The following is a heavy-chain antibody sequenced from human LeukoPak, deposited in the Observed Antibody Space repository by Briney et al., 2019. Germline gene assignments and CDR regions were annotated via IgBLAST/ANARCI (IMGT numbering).Heavy chain of an antibody. V-gene: IGHV3-7*01. CDR1: GVTFSGYS. CDR2: IKEDGSEE. CDR3: AKGHWLEFDS. D-gene: IGHD6-19*01. J-gene: IGHJ4*02. Sequence: GGSLRLSCAAPGVTFSGYSVNWVRQAPGKGLEWVANIKEDGSEENYVESVKGRFTISRDNAKNSLYLHMNSLRAEDTAFYYCAKGHWLEFDSWGQGSLVTVSS.